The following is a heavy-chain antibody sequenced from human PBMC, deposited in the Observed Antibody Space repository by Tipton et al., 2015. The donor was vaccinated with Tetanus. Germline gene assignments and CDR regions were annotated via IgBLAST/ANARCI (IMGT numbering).Heavy chain of an antibody. CDR1: GGSISNYY. CDR2: IYYSGTT. J-gene: IGHJ3*02. D-gene: IGHD6-19*01. CDR3: ARGGAVAGAFDI. V-gene: IGHV4-59*01. Sequence: TLSLTCTVSGGSISNYYWSWIRQPPGKGLEWIGYIYYSGTTNYNPSLKSRVTISVDTSKNQFSLQLTSVTAADAAVYYCARGGAVAGAFDIWGHGTIVTVSS.